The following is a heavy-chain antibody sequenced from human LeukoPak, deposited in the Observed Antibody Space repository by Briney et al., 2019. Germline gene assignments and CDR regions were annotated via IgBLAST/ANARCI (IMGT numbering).Heavy chain of an antibody. Sequence: PGGSLRLSCAASGFTFSSYAMSWVRQAPGKGLEWVSAISGSGGSTYYADSVKGRFTISRDNSKNTLYLQMNSLRAEDTAVYHCAKERDYYDCSGYYNGGFDPWGQGTLVTVSS. CDR3: AKERDYYDCSGYYNGGFDP. CDR2: ISGSGGST. J-gene: IGHJ5*02. D-gene: IGHD3-22*01. CDR1: GFTFSSYA. V-gene: IGHV3-23*01.